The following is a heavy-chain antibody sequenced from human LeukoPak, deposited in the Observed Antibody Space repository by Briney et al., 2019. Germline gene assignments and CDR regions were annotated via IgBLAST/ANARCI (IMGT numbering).Heavy chain of an antibody. Sequence: PSETLSLTCTVSGGSISSYYWSWIRQPAGKGLEWIGRIYTSGNTNSNPSLKSRVTISVDTSKNQFSLKLSSVTAADTAVYYCARGNPGVLRFLVAYTLFDYWGQGTPVTVSS. J-gene: IGHJ4*02. CDR3: ARGNPGVLRFLVAYTLFDY. D-gene: IGHD3-3*01. CDR1: GGSISSYY. V-gene: IGHV4-4*07. CDR2: IYTSGNT.